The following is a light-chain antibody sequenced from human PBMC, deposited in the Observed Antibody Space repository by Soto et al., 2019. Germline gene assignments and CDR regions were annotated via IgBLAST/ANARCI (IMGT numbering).Light chain of an antibody. V-gene: IGLV2-14*01. J-gene: IGLJ1*01. CDR3: SSYTSSSTHKYV. CDR1: RSDVGGYNY. Sequence: QSALTQPASLSGSPGQSSTISCTGTRSDVGGYNYVSWYQQHPGKAPKLMIYEVSNWPSGVANRFSGSKSGNTASLTISGLQAEDEADYYCSSYTSSSTHKYVFGTGTKVTVL. CDR2: EVS.